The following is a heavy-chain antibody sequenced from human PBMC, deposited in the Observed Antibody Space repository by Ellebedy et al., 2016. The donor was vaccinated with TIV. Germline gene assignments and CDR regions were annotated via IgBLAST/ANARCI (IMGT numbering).Heavy chain of an antibody. D-gene: IGHD6-13*01. V-gene: IGHV3-11*01. J-gene: IGHJ5*02. CDR3: ARDTRFIDQQHNWFDP. CDR2: ISSGGSAI. Sequence: GGSLRLSCAASGFIFSDYYMSWIRQAPGKGLEWVSYISSGGSAIYYADSVKGRFTISRDNAKNSLYLQMNTLRAEDTAVYYCARDTRFIDQQHNWFDPWGQGTLATVSS. CDR1: GFIFSDYY.